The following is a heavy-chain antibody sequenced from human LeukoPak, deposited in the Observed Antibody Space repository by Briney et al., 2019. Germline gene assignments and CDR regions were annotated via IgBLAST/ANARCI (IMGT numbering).Heavy chain of an antibody. CDR2: MSYDGSNK. V-gene: IGHV3-30*18. CDR1: EFTFSSYG. D-gene: IGHD6-13*01. CDR3: AKGGVRGTAAAYFDY. J-gene: IGHJ4*02. Sequence: GRSLRLSCAASEFTFSSYGMHWVRQAPGKGLEWVAVMSYDGSNKYYADSVKGRFTISRDNSKNTLYLQMNSLRAEDTAVYYCAKGGVRGTAAAYFDYWGQGTLVTVSS.